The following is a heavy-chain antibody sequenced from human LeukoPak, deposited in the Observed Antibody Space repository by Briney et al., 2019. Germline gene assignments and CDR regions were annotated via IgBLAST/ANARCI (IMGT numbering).Heavy chain of an antibody. CDR3: ARDRSNGWFDP. Sequence: KSGGSLRLSCAASGFTFGSYSMNWVRQAPGKGLEWVSSISSSSSYIYYADSVKGRFTISRDNAKNSLYLQMNSLRAEDTAVYYCARDRSNGWFDPWGQGTLVTVPS. J-gene: IGHJ5*02. CDR2: ISSSSSYI. V-gene: IGHV3-21*01. CDR1: GFTFGSYS. D-gene: IGHD4-17*01.